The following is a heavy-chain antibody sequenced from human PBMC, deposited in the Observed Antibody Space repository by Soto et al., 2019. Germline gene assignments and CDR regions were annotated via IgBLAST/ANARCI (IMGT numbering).Heavy chain of an antibody. D-gene: IGHD3-22*01. CDR3: ARSLLGDYYDSDGLDN. CDR1: GGPYSKYS. CDR2: IIPIFDIT. Sequence: ASVKVSCTASGGPYSKYSISWVRQAPGQGLEWMGRIIPIFDITNYAQKFQGRVTITADKSTSTVYMDLSSLRSEDTAVYYCARSLLGDYYDSDGLDNWGQGTLVTVSS. V-gene: IGHV1-69*02. J-gene: IGHJ4*02.